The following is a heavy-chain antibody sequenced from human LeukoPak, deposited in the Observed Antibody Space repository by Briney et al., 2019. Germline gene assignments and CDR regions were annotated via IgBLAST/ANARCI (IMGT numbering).Heavy chain of an antibody. D-gene: IGHD4-23*01. Sequence: GGSLRLSCAASGSYWMHWVRQAPGKGLVWVSHINSDGSWTSYADSVKGRFTISKDNAKNTVYLQMNSLRAEDTAVYYCAKDLKGIHPGNSGDYWGQGTLVTVSS. CDR1: GSYW. J-gene: IGHJ4*02. V-gene: IGHV3-74*01. CDR2: INSDGSWT. CDR3: AKDLKGIHPGNSGDY.